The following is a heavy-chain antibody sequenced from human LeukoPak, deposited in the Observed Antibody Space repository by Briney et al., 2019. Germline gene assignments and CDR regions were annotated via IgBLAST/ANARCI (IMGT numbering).Heavy chain of an antibody. Sequence: SETLSLTCAVYGGSFIGDYWSWIRHSPGKGLEWIGEIIHTGSTSYNPSLKSRVAISFDTSKNQFSLRLSSVTAADTAVYYCARGPARDTEMVVAATPPPVISDYWGQGTLVTVSS. CDR1: GGSFIGDY. J-gene: IGHJ4*02. CDR3: ARGPARDTEMVVAATPPPVISDY. V-gene: IGHV4-34*01. CDR2: IIHTGST. D-gene: IGHD2-15*01.